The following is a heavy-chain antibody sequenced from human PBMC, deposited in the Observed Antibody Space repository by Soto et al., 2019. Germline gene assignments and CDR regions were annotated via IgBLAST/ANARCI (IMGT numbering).Heavy chain of an antibody. Sequence: SETLSLTCTVSGGSISSGDYYWSWIRQPPGKGLEWIGYIYYSGSTYYNPSLKSRVTISVDTSKNQFSLKLSSVTAADTAVYYCASGSGSYLRRGLVDYWGQGTLVTVSS. J-gene: IGHJ4*02. CDR3: ASGSGSYLRRGLVDY. CDR1: GGSISSGDYY. CDR2: IYYSGST. D-gene: IGHD3-10*01. V-gene: IGHV4-30-4*01.